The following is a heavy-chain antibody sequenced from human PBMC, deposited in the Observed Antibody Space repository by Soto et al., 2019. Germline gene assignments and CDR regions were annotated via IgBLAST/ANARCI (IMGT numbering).Heavy chain of an antibody. Sequence: EVQLVESGGGLVKPGGSLRLSCAASGFTFSNAWMNWVRQAPGKGLEWVGRIKSKTDGGTTDYAAPVKGRFTISRDDSKNTLYLQMNSLKTEDTAVYYWNTATCSYYYGSGFNAFDIWGQGTMVTVSS. J-gene: IGHJ3*02. V-gene: IGHV3-15*07. CDR2: IKSKTDGGTT. CDR3: NTATCSYYYGSGFNAFDI. CDR1: GFTFSNAW. D-gene: IGHD3-10*01.